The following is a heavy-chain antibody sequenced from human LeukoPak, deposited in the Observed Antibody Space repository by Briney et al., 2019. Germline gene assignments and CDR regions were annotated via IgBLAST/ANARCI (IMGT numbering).Heavy chain of an antibody. CDR3: VQQLVYRRRIGDAFDI. D-gene: IGHD6-13*01. Sequence: GGSLRLSCAASGFTVSSNEMSWVRQAPGKGLEWVSSISGGSTYYADSRKGRFTISRDNSKNTLHLQMNSLRAEDTAVYPPVQQLVYRRRIGDAFDIWGQGTMVTVSS. J-gene: IGHJ3*02. V-gene: IGHV3-38-3*01. CDR1: GFTVSSNE. CDR2: ISGGST.